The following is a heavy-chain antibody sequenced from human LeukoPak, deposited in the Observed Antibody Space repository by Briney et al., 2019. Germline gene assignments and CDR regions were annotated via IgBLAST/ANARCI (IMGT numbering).Heavy chain of an antibody. CDR3: ARGGWRLDN. J-gene: IGHJ4*02. CDR2: INTRGST. D-gene: IGHD3-16*01. CDR1: GGSISSSP. V-gene: IGHV4-4*07. Sequence: SETLSLTCTVSGGSISSSPWSWIRQPAGKGLEWIGRINTRGSTNYNPSLKSRVTMSAGTSENQFSLKLTSVSAADTAVYYCARGGWRLDNWGQGTLVTVSS.